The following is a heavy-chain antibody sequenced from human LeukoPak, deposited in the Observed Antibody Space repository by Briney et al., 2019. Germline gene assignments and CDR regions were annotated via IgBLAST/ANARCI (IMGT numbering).Heavy chain of an antibody. CDR1: GVTLSSYE. V-gene: IGHV3-48*03. CDR3: ARVNDYGGNDDAFDI. CDR2: IRSTGSII. Sequence: PGGSLRLSCVASGVTLSSYEMNWVRQDPRKGLEWVSYIRSTGSIIFYADSVKGRFTISRDNAKNSLYLQMNSLRAEDTALYYCARVNDYGGNDDAFDIWGQGTMVTVSS. D-gene: IGHD4-23*01. J-gene: IGHJ3*02.